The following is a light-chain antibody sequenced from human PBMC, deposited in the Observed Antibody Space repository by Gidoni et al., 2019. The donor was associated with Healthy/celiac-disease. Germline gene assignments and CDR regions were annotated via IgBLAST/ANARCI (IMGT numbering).Light chain of an antibody. V-gene: IGLV2-14*01. CDR3: SSYTSSSTHYV. CDR1: SSDVGGYNY. J-gene: IGLJ1*01. Sequence: QSALTQPASVSGSPGQSLTIPCTGTSSDVGGYNYVSWYQQHPGKAPKLMIYEVSNRPSGVPDRFSGSKSGNTASLTISGLQAEDEADYYCSSYTSSSTHYVFGTGTKVTVL. CDR2: EVS.